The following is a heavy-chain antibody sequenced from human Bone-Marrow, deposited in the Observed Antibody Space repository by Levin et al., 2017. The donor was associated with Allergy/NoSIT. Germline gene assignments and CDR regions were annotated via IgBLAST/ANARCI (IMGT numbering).Heavy chain of an antibody. CDR2: TYYRSKWYN. CDR3: ARKTCLPSGSHYYFGMDV. CDR1: GDSVSSNRST. V-gene: IGHV6-1*01. J-gene: IGHJ6*02. Sequence: SQTLSLTCVISGDSVSSNRSTWIWIRQSPSRGLEWLGKTYYRSKWYNDYAVSVKSRITINPDTSKNQFSLQVNSVTPEDTAVYYCARKTCLPSGSHYYFGMDVWGQGTTVTVSS. D-gene: IGHD3-10*01.